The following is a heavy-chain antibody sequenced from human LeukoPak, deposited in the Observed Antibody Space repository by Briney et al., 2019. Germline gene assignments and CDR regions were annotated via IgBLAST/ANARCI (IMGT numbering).Heavy chain of an antibody. CDR2: IRYDGSNK. CDR1: GFTFSSYG. J-gene: IGHJ4*02. D-gene: IGHD6-13*01. Sequence: GGSLRLSCAASGFTFSSYGMHWVRQAPGKGLEWVAFIRYDGSNKYYADSVKGRFTISRDNSKNTLYLQTNSLRAEDTAVYYCAKPYSSSYYFDYWGQGTLVTVSS. CDR3: AKPYSSSYYFDY. V-gene: IGHV3-30*02.